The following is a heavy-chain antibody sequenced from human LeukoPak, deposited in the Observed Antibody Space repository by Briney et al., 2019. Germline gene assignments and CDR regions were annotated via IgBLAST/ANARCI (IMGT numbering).Heavy chain of an antibody. CDR1: GFTFSSYA. CDR3: AKQDIRSSAWYD. V-gene: IGHV3-23*01. CDR2: ISDSGGST. Sequence: GRSLRLSCAASGFTFSSYAMHWVRQAPGKGLEWVSAISDSGGSTYYSDSVKGRFTISRDNSKNTLYQQMNSLRAEDTAVYYCAKQDIRSSAWYDWGQGTLVTVSS. J-gene: IGHJ4*02. D-gene: IGHD6-19*01.